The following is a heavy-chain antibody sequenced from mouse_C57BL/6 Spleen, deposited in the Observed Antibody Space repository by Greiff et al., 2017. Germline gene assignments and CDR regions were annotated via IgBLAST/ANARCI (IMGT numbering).Heavy chain of an antibody. V-gene: IGHV1-18*01. CDR3: ARESSLLLKVWYFDV. CDR1: GYTFTDYN. CDR2: INPNNGGT. Sequence: EVQLQESGPELVKPGASVKIPCKASGYTFTDYNMDWVKQSHGKSLEWIGDINPNNGGTIYNQKFKGKATLTVDKSSSTAYMELRSLTSEDTAVYYCARESSLLLKVWYFDVWGTGTTVTVSS. D-gene: IGHD1-1*01. J-gene: IGHJ1*03.